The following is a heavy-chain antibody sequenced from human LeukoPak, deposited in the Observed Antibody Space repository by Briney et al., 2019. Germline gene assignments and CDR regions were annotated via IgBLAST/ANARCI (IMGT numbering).Heavy chain of an antibody. CDR3: TRGRSYFEY. CDR2: IRSKAYGASI. V-gene: IGHV3-49*04. Sequence: GGSLRLSCTTSGISFGDYAMTWVRQAPGKGLEWVGFIRSKAYGASIEYAASVKGRFTISRDDSKSIAYLQMNSLKTEDTAVYYCTRGRSYFEYWGQGTLVTVSS. J-gene: IGHJ4*02. CDR1: GISFGDYA.